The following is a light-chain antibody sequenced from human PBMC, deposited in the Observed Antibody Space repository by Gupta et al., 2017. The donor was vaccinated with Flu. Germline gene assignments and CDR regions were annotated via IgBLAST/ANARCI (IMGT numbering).Light chain of an antibody. CDR3: AAWDDSLLRV. Sequence: QSALTQPPSASGTPGQRVPISCSGSSSNIGSHSVSWYQQLPGTAPKLLIYKNNQRPSGVPDRFSGSKSGTSASLAIRGLQSEDEADYYCAAWDDSLLRVFGGGTKVTVL. CDR2: KNN. J-gene: IGLJ3*02. CDR1: SSNIGSHS. V-gene: IGLV1-44*01.